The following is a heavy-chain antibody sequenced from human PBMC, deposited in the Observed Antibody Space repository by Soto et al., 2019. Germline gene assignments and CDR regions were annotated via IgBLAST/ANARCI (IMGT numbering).Heavy chain of an antibody. D-gene: IGHD3-10*01. Sequence: QVQLVQSGAEVKKPGSSVKVSCKASGGTFSSYAISWVRQAPGQGLEWMGGIIPIFGTANYAQKFQGRVTITADESTRTAYMELSSLRSEDTAVYYCASSLWFGELLNPTFDYWGQGTLVTVSS. J-gene: IGHJ4*02. CDR1: GGTFSSYA. V-gene: IGHV1-69*01. CDR2: IIPIFGTA. CDR3: ASSLWFGELLNPTFDY.